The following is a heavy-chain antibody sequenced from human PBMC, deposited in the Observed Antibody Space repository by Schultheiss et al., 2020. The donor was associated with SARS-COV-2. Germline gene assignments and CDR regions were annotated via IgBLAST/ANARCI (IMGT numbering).Heavy chain of an antibody. V-gene: IGHV4-59*04. CDR2: IYYSGST. Sequence: SETLSLTCAVYGGSFSGYYWGWIRQPPGKGPEWIGYIYYSGSTYYNPSLKSRVTISVDTSKNQFSLKLSSVTAADTAVYYCARQTDGSGSYEGWGQGTLVTVSS. CDR3: ARQTDGSGSYEG. D-gene: IGHD3-10*01. J-gene: IGHJ4*02. CDR1: GGSFSGYY.